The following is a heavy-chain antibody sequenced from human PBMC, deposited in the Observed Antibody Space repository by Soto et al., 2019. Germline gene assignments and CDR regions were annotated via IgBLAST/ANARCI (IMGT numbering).Heavy chain of an antibody. CDR2: IYYSGET. D-gene: IGHD3-10*01. V-gene: IGHV4-59*01. CDR1: GDSISRYY. CDR3: ARDPGGEFLKGSGMDV. J-gene: IGHJ6*02. Sequence: QVQLRESGPGLVKPSETLSLTGTVSGDSISRYYWSWIRLSPGKGLEWIGYIYYSGETNYNPSVKSPVTRAVDTTKNQFSLKLSWVAAADTAVYYCARDPGGEFLKGSGMDVWGQGTTVTVSS.